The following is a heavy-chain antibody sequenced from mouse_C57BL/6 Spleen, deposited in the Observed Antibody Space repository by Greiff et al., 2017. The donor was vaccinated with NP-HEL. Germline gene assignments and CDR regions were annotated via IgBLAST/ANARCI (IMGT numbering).Heavy chain of an antibody. D-gene: IGHD2-3*01. CDR1: GYTFTSYW. CDR3: ARLGDGYYFDY. CDR2: INPSNGGT. Sequence: QVHVKQSGTELVKPGASVKLSCKASGYTFTSYWMHWVKQRPGQGLEWIGNINPSNGGTNYNEKFKSKATLTVDKSSSTAYMQLSSLTSEDSAVYYCARLGDGYYFDYWGQGTTLTVSS. V-gene: IGHV1-53*01. J-gene: IGHJ2*01.